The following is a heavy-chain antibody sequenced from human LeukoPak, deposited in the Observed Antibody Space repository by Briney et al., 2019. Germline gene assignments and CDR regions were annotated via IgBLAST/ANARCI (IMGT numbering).Heavy chain of an antibody. CDR3: ARKDGDG. V-gene: IGHV4-61*02. CDR2: IYASGYT. Sequence: SSQTLSLTCTVSGGSISSGSYYWSWIRQPAGKGLEWIGRIYASGYTNSNPSLKSRVTMSVDTSKNQFSLRLSSVTAADTAVYYCARKDGDGWGQGTMVTVSS. D-gene: IGHD5-24*01. CDR1: GGSISSGSYY. J-gene: IGHJ4*02.